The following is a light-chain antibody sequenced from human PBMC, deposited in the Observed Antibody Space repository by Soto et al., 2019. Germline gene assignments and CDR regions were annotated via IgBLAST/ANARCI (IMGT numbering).Light chain of an antibody. Sequence: DVVMTQSALSLAVTLRDPASISCRPNQSLVHSDGIAYFSWFQQRPGRSPRRLIYKVSNRDSGVPARFSGSGSGTDFALKISRVEAEDVGVYYCMQGTHWPITFGQGTRLEIK. CDR2: KVS. J-gene: IGKJ5*01. CDR3: MQGTHWPIT. CDR1: QSLVHSDGIAY. V-gene: IGKV2-30*02.